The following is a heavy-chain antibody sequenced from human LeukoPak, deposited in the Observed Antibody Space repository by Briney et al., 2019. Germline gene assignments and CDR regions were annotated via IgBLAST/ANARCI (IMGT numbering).Heavy chain of an antibody. Sequence: ASVKVSCTASGYTFTGYYMHWVRQAPGQGPEWMGWINPNSGGTNYAQKFQGRVTMTRDTSISTAYMELSRLRSDDTAVYYCASARHCSGGSCYQPTLFDYWGQGTLVTVSS. J-gene: IGHJ4*02. D-gene: IGHD2-15*01. CDR3: ASARHCSGGSCYQPTLFDY. CDR2: INPNSGGT. V-gene: IGHV1-2*02. CDR1: GYTFTGYY.